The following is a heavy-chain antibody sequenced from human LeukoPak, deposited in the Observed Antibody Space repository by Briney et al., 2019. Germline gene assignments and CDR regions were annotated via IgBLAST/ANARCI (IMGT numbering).Heavy chain of an antibody. Sequence: GGSLRLSCAASGFTFSSYSMNWVRQAPGKGLEWVSSISSSSSYIYYADSVKGRFTISRDNAKNSLYLQMNSLRAEDTAVYYCARDLRTGYQLPQGDYYYYYGMDVWGQGTTVTVSS. CDR3: ARDLRTGYQLPQGDYYYYYGMDV. CDR1: GFTFSSYS. D-gene: IGHD2-2*01. CDR2: ISSSSSYI. V-gene: IGHV3-21*01. J-gene: IGHJ6*02.